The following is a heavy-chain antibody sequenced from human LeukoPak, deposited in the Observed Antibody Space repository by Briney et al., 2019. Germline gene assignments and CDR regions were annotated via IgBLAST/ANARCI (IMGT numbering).Heavy chain of an antibody. CDR2: ISSNGGST. V-gene: IGHV3-64D*06. J-gene: IGHJ4*02. Sequence: GGSLRLSCSASGFTFSSYAMHWVRQAPGKGLEYVSAISSNGGSTYYADSVKGRFTISRDNSKNTVYLQMSSLRAEDTAVYYCVKATRLQYFDWSFDYWGQGTLVTVSS. D-gene: IGHD3-9*01. CDR3: VKATRLQYFDWSFDY. CDR1: GFTFSSYA.